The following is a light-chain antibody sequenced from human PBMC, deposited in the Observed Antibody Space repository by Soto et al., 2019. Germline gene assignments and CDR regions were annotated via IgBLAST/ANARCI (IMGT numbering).Light chain of an antibody. J-gene: IGKJ4*01. CDR1: QSISNS. Sequence: DLQMTQSPSTLSASVGDRVTITCRASQSISNSLAWYQQKPGKAPKLLIYRASALQSGVPSRFSGSGSGTEFTLTIDSLQPDDFATFYCQQYSTYPLTFGGGTKVDIK. V-gene: IGKV1-5*03. CDR2: RAS. CDR3: QQYSTYPLT.